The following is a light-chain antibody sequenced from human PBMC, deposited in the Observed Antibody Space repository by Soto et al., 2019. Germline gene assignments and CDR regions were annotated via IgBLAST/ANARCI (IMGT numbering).Light chain of an antibody. CDR1: QSISSW. J-gene: IGKJ1*01. CDR3: QQYNDTWT. V-gene: IGKV1-5*03. CDR2: KAS. Sequence: DIQMTQSPSTLSASVGDRVTITCRASQSISSWLAWYQQKPGTAPKLLIYKASTLQSGVPSRFSGSGSGTEFTLTISSLQPDDSATYYCQQYNDTWTFGQGTKVE.